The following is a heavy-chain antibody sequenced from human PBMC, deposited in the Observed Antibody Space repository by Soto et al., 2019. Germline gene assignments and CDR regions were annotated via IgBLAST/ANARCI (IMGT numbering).Heavy chain of an antibody. D-gene: IGHD3-3*01. Sequence: SVKVSCKASGGIFSSYAISWVRQAPGQGLEWMGGIIPIFGTANYAQKFQGRVTITADESTSTAYMELSSLRSEDTAVYYCARSSYDFWRTNYYYYYYGMDVWGQGTTVTVSS. CDR3: ARSSYDFWRTNYYYYYYGMDV. CDR1: GGIFSSYA. J-gene: IGHJ6*02. V-gene: IGHV1-69*13. CDR2: IIPIFGTA.